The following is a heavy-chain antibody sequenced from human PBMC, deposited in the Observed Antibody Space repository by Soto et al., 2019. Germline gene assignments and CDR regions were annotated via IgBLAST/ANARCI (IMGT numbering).Heavy chain of an antibody. CDR3: ARVNNWNDALLNYYYYMDV. D-gene: IGHD1-20*01. CDR2: IYYSGST. Sequence: QVQLQESGPGLVKPSETLSLTCTVSGGSISSYYWSWIRQPPGKGLEWIGYIYYSGSTNYNPSLKSRVTISVDTSKNQFSLKLSSVTAADTAVYYCARVNNWNDALLNYYYYMDVWGKGTTVTVSS. CDR1: GGSISSYY. V-gene: IGHV4-59*01. J-gene: IGHJ6*03.